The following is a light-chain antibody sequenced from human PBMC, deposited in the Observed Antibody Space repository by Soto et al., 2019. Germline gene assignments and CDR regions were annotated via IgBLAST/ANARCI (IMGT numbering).Light chain of an antibody. Sequence: DIPMTQSPSTLSASVGDRVTITCRASQSISSWLAWYQQKPGKAPKLLIYKASSLESGVPSRFSGIGSGTEFTLTISSLQPDDFATYSCQQYNSYPYSFGPGTKVDIK. CDR1: QSISSW. J-gene: IGKJ3*01. V-gene: IGKV1-5*03. CDR2: KAS. CDR3: QQYNSYPYS.